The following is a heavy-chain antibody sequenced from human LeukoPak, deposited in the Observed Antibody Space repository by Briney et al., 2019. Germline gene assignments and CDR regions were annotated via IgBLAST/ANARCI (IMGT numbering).Heavy chain of an antibody. CDR3: VTLGGGVPIAIVDY. J-gene: IGHJ4*02. Sequence: GASVKVSCKASGYTFTGYYMHWVRQAPGQGLEWMGWINPNSGGTNYAQKFQGRVTMTRDTSISTAYMELSRLRSEDTAVYYCVTLGGGVPIAIVDYWGQGTLVTVSS. CDR1: GYTFTGYY. D-gene: IGHD3-16*01. CDR2: INPNSGGT. V-gene: IGHV1-2*02.